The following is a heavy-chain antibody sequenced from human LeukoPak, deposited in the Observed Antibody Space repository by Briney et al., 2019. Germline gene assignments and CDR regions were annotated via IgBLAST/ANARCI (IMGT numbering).Heavy chain of an antibody. D-gene: IGHD2-2*01. CDR3: AKAQAKDIVVVPAASVYGMDV. J-gene: IGHJ6*02. CDR2: ISGSGGST. CDR1: GFTFSSYA. V-gene: IGHV3-23*01. Sequence: GGSLRLSCAASGFTFSSYAMSWVRQAPGKGLEWVSAISGSGGSTYYADSVKGRLTISRDNSKNTLYLQMNSLRAEDTAIYYCAKAQAKDIVVVPAASVYGMDVWGQGTTVTVSS.